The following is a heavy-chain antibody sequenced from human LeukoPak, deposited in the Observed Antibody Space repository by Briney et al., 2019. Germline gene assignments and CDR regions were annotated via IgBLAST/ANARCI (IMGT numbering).Heavy chain of an antibody. CDR3: ARASLDADTAMVYYYYGMDV. J-gene: IGHJ6*02. CDR1: GYTFTSYD. V-gene: IGHV1-8*01. CDR2: MNPNSGNT. D-gene: IGHD5-18*01. Sequence: ASVKVSCKASGYTFTSYDINWVRQATGQGLEWMGWMNPNSGNTGYAQKFQGRVTMTRNTSISTAYMELSSLRSEDTAVYYCARASLDADTAMVYYYYGMDVWGQGTTVTVSS.